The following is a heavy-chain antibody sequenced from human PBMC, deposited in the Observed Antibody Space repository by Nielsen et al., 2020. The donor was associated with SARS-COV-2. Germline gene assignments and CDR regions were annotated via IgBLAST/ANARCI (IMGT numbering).Heavy chain of an antibody. V-gene: IGHV3-9*01. CDR2: ISWNSGSI. J-gene: IGHJ3*02. CDR3: APYADAFDI. CDR1: GFTFDDYA. Sequence: GGSLRLSCAASGFTFDDYAMHWARQAPGKGLEWVSGISWNSGSIGYADSVKGRFTISRDNAKNSLYLQMNSLRAEDTALYYCAPYADAFDIWGQGTMVTVSS.